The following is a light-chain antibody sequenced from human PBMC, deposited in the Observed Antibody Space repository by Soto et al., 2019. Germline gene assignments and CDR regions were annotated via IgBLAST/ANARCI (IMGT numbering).Light chain of an antibody. J-gene: IGKJ3*01. CDR2: TAS. CDR1: QGIASF. Sequence: DIQLTQSPSFLSASVGDRVTITCRASQGIASFLAWYQQKPEKAPKLLIYTASTLQSGVPSRFSGSGSGTEFTLTISSLQPEDFATYYCQQFKSYPFTFGPGTKVDIK. CDR3: QQFKSYPFT. V-gene: IGKV1-9*01.